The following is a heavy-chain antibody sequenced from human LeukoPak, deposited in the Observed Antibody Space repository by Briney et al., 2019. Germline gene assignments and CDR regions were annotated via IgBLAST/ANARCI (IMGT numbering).Heavy chain of an antibody. CDR2: IYHSGST. CDR3: ARQERYYGSGSYTYFQH. V-gene: IGHV4-30-2*01. D-gene: IGHD3-10*01. J-gene: IGHJ1*01. Sequence: SQTLSLTCTVSGGSISSGGYYWSWIRQPPGKGLEWIGYIYHSGSTYYNPSLKSRVTISVDRSKNQFSLKLSSVTAADTAVYYCARQERYYGSGSYTYFQHWGQGTLVTVSS. CDR1: GGSISSGGYY.